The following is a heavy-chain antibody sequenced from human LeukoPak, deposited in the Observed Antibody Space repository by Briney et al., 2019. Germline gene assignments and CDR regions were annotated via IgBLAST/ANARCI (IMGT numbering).Heavy chain of an antibody. CDR3: ARGGDMSPGDYYDSSGYYPPVKAFDI. D-gene: IGHD3-22*01. CDR2: IIPIFGTA. J-gene: IGHJ3*02. Sequence: GASVKVSCKASGGTFSSYAISWVRQAPGQGLEWMGGIIPIFGTANYAQKFQGRVTITADKSTSTAYMELSSLRSEDTAVYYCARGGDMSPGDYYDSSGYYPPVKAFDIWGQGTMVTVSS. V-gene: IGHV1-69*06. CDR1: GGTFSSYA.